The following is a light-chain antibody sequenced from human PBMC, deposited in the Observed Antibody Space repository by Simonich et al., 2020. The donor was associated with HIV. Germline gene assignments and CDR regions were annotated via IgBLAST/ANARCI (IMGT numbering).Light chain of an antibody. CDR3: HQSSSLPFT. Sequence: EVVLTQSPEFPSVTTKEKVTITCLASQSSGRSLHWYQQKPDQSPKLLIKYASQSFAAVPSRFSGSGSGTDCTLTINSLEAEDAATYYCHQSSSLPFTFGPGTKVDIK. CDR1: QSSGRS. J-gene: IGKJ3*01. V-gene: IGKV6-21*01. CDR2: YAS.